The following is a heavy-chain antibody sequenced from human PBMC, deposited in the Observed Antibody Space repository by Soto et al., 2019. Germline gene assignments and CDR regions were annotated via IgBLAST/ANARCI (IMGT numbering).Heavy chain of an antibody. D-gene: IGHD2-15*01. V-gene: IGHV3-48*04. Sequence: PGGSLRLSCVASGFTFRSYTMNWVRQAPGKGLEWVSYISLSGSTIYYADSVKGRFTISRDDAKNSLYLQMNSLGVEDTAVYYCARDRGYDAHDYYYNAMDVWGQGTTVTVSS. CDR1: GFTFRSYT. CDR2: ISLSGSTI. J-gene: IGHJ6*02. CDR3: ARDRGYDAHDYYYNAMDV.